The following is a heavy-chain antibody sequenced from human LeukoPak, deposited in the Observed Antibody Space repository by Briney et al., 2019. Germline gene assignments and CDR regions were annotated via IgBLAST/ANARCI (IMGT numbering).Heavy chain of an antibody. CDR2: VSAYNGNT. Sequence: ASVKVSCKASGYTFTSYGISWVRQAPGQGLEWMGWVSAYNGNTNYAQKLQGRVTMTTDTSTSTAYMELRSLRSDDTAVYYCARGGGLGYCTNGVCPFDYWGQGTLVTVSS. J-gene: IGHJ4*02. CDR1: GYTFTSYG. V-gene: IGHV1-18*01. CDR3: ARGGGLGYCTNGVCPFDY. D-gene: IGHD2-8*01.